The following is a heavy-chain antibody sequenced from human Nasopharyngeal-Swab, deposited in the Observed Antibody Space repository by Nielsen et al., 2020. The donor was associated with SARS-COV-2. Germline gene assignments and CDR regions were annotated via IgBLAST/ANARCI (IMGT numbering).Heavy chain of an antibody. Sequence: GESLKISCAASGFTFSSYAMSWVRQAPGKGLEWVSAISGSGGSTYYADSVKGRFTISRDNSKNTLYLQMNSLRAEDTAVYYCAKDGVVRGAFDIWGQGTIVTVSS. CDR1: GFTFSSYA. CDR2: ISGSGGST. D-gene: IGHD3-3*01. J-gene: IGHJ3*02. CDR3: AKDGVVRGAFDI. V-gene: IGHV3-23*01.